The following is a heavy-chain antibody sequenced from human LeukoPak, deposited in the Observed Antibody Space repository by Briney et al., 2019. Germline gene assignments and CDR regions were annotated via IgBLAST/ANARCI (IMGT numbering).Heavy chain of an antibody. D-gene: IGHD2-15*01. CDR1: GYTFTGYY. Sequence: EASVKVSCKASGYTFTGYYMHWVRQAPGQGLEWMGWINPNSGGTNYAQKFQGRVTMTRDTSISTAYMELSRLRSDDTAVYYCARGSLVVAASPPYYHYGMDVWGQGTTVTVSS. CDR3: ARGSLVVAASPPYYHYGMDV. V-gene: IGHV1-2*02. J-gene: IGHJ6*02. CDR2: INPNSGGT.